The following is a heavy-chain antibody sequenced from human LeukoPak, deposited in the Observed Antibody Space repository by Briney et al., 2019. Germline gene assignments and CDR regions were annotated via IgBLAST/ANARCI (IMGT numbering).Heavy chain of an antibody. CDR2: ISGSGGST. J-gene: IGHJ3*02. Sequence: GGSLRLSCAASGFTFSSYAMSWVRQAPGKGLEWVSAISGSGGSTYYADSVKGRFTISRDNSKNTLYLQMNSLRAEDTAVYYCAKGASTIFGVVRGAFDIWGQGTMVTVSS. CDR3: AKGASTIFGVVRGAFDI. V-gene: IGHV3-23*01. D-gene: IGHD3-3*01. CDR1: GFTFSSYA.